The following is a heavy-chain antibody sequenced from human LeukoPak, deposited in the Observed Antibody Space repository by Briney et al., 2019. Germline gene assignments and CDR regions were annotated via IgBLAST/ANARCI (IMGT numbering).Heavy chain of an antibody. Sequence: GGSLRLSCAASGFTVSSNYMSWVRQAPGKGLEWVSVIYSGGSTYYADSVKGRFTISRDNSKNTLYLQMNSLRAEDTAVYYCAKTFSHSSGRGYFDYWGQGTLVTVSS. CDR2: IYSGGST. CDR3: AKTFSHSSGRGYFDY. D-gene: IGHD6-19*01. CDR1: GFTVSSNY. V-gene: IGHV3-66*01. J-gene: IGHJ4*02.